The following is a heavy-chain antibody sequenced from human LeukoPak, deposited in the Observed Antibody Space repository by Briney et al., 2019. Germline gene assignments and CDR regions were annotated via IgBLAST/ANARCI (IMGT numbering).Heavy chain of an antibody. D-gene: IGHD3-10*01. V-gene: IGHV3-30*03. CDR1: GFTFSSYG. CDR3: ARDSSMVRGGPRAFDI. Sequence: QAGGSLRLSCAASGFTFSSYGMHWVRQAPGKGLEWVAVISYDGSNKYYADSVKGRFTISRDNSKNTLYLQMNSLRAEDTAVYYCARDSSMVRGGPRAFDIWGQGTMVTVSS. CDR2: ISYDGSNK. J-gene: IGHJ3*02.